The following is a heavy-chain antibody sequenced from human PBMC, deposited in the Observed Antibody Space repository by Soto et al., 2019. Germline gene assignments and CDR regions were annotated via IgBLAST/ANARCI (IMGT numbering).Heavy chain of an antibody. D-gene: IGHD5-12*01. V-gene: IGHV3-23*01. Sequence: EVQLLESGGGLVQPGGSLRLSCVASGFSFSSYAMVWVRQAPGKGLEWVSVISARGGGSYLAATVKGRFTISRDNSKNLLSLEMNSLRAEDTAIDFCAKGSIEYSASVENWGQGTLVLVS. CDR2: ISARGGGS. CDR1: GFSFSSYA. CDR3: AKGSIEYSASVEN. J-gene: IGHJ4*02.